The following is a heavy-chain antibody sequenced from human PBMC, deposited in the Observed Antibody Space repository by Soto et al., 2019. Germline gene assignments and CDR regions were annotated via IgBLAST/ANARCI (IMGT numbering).Heavy chain of an antibody. CDR3: ARHESTGTTGSPDY. Sequence: QLQLQESGPGLVKPSETLSLTCTVSGGSISSSSYYWGWIRQPPGKGLEWIGSIYYSGSTYYNPSLKSRVTISVDTSKNQFSLKLSSVTAADTAVYYCARHESTGTTGSPDYWGQGTLVTVSS. CDR2: IYYSGST. D-gene: IGHD1-7*01. CDR1: GGSISSSSYY. V-gene: IGHV4-39*01. J-gene: IGHJ4*02.